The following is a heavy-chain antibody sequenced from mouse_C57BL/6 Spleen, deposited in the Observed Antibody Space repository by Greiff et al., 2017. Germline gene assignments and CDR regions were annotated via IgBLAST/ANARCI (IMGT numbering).Heavy chain of an antibody. CDR1: GYSITSGYY. CDR2: ISYDGSN. V-gene: IGHV3-6*01. Sequence: VQLKESGPGLVKPSQSLSLTCSVTGYSITSGYYWNWIRQFPGNKLEWMGYISYDGSNNYNPSLKNRISITRDTSKNQFFLKLNSVTTEDTATYYCARGYYGGNFDYWGQGTTLTVSS. CDR3: ARGYYGGNFDY. D-gene: IGHD1-1*01. J-gene: IGHJ2*01.